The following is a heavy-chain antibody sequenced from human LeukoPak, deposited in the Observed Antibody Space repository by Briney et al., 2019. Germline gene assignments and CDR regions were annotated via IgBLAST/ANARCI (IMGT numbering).Heavy chain of an antibody. CDR2: INHSGST. V-gene: IGHV4-34*01. J-gene: IGHJ5*02. D-gene: IGHD2-2*01. Sequence: PSETLSLTCAVYGGSFSGYYWSWIRQPPGKGLEWIGEINHSGSTNYNPSLKSRVTISVDTSKNQFSLKLSSVTAADTAVYYCAREAPTDIVVVPAATPNNWFDPWGQGTLVTVSS. CDR3: AREAPTDIVVVPAATPNNWFDP. CDR1: GGSFSGYY.